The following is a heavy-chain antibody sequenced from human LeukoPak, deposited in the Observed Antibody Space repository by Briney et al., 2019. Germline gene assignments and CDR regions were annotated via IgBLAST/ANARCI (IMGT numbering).Heavy chain of an antibody. CDR2: IYSGGST. CDR1: GFTVSSNY. CDR3: ARGHNWNDRGAFDI. V-gene: IGHV3-53*01. J-gene: IGHJ3*02. D-gene: IGHD1-1*01. Sequence: GGSLRLSCAASGFTVSSNYMSWVRQAPGKGLEWVSSIYSGGSTNYAASLKGRFTISRDISKNTLYLQMSSLRAEDTAVYYCARGHNWNDRGAFDIWGQGTMVTVSS.